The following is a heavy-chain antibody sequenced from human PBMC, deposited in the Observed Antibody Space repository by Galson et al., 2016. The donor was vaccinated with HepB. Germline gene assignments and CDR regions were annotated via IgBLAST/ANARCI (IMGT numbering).Heavy chain of an antibody. CDR2: IKNKINSYTT. J-gene: IGHJ4*02. D-gene: IGHD3-10*01. Sequence: SLRLSCAASGFTFSDHYMDWVRQAPGKGLKWVGRIKNKINSYTTEYAASVKGRFPISRDDSKNSLYLQLNSLKTEDTAVYYCARWVYSGSGHDYWGQGTLVTVSS. V-gene: IGHV3-72*01. CDR1: GFTFSDHY. CDR3: ARWVYSGSGHDY.